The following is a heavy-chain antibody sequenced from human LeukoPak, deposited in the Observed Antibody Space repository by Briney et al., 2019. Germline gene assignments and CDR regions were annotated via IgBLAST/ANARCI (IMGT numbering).Heavy chain of an antibody. V-gene: IGHV3-33*06. Sequence: PGRSMRLSCAASGFNLSSYGMHWVRQAPGKGLEWVAVIWYDGSNKYYADSVKGRFTISRDNSKNTLYLQMNSLRAEDTAVYYCAKAIRGGIAAAGTVGYWGQGTLVTVSS. D-gene: IGHD6-13*01. CDR2: IWYDGSNK. CDR1: GFNLSSYG. CDR3: AKAIRGGIAAAGTVGY. J-gene: IGHJ4*02.